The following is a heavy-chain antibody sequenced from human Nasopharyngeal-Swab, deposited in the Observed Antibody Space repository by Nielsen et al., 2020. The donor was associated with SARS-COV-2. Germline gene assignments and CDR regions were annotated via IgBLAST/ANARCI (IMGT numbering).Heavy chain of an antibody. CDR1: GYTLTELS. CDR2: FDPEDGET. CDR3: ATGTSSGRANWFDP. Sequence: ASVKVSCKVSGYTLTELSMHWVRQAPGKGLERRGGFDPEDGETIYAQKFQGRVTMTEDTSTDTAYMELSSLRSEDTAVYYCATGTSSGRANWFDPWGQGTLVTVSS. D-gene: IGHD3-3*01. J-gene: IGHJ5*02. V-gene: IGHV1-24*01.